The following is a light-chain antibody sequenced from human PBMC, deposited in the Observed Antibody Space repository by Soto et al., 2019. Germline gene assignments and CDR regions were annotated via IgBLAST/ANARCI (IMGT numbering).Light chain of an antibody. CDR1: QEISNY. CDR2: DAS. Sequence: DIQMIQSPSSLSASVGDRVTITCQASQEISNYLNWYQQKPGKAPKLLIYDASNLERGVPSRFSGRGSGTDFTFTISSLQPEDFATYYCQQYDHLPRTFGGGTKVEIK. J-gene: IGKJ4*02. CDR3: QQYDHLPRT. V-gene: IGKV1-33*01.